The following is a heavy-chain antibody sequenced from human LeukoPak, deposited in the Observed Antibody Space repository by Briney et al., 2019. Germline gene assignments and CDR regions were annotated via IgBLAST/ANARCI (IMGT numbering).Heavy chain of an antibody. V-gene: IGHV4-59*01. CDR3: ARDGGTSLTAAFDI. D-gene: IGHD3-16*01. Sequence: SETLSLTCTVSGGSISSYYWSWIRQPPGKGLEWIGYIYYSGSTNYNPSLKSRVTISVDTSKNQFSLKLSSVTAADTAVYYCARDGGTSLTAAFDIWGQGTMVTVSS. CDR1: GGSISSYY. CDR2: IYYSGST. J-gene: IGHJ3*02.